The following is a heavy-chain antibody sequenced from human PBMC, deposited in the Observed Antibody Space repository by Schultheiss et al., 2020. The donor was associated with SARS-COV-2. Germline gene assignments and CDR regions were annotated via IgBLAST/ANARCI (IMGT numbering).Heavy chain of an antibody. Sequence: ASVKVSCKASGGTFSSYAISWVRQAPGQGLEWMGWISVYNGNTNYAQKFQGRVTMTTDTSTSTAYMDLRSLRPDDTAVYYCARTRYYDFWVDYWGQGTLVTVSS. CDR3: ARTRYYDFWVDY. V-gene: IGHV1-18*01. D-gene: IGHD3-3*01. J-gene: IGHJ4*02. CDR1: GGTFSSYA. CDR2: ISVYNGNT.